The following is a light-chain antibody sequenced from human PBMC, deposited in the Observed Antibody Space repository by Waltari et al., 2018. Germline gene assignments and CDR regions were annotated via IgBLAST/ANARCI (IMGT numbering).Light chain of an antibody. CDR1: SSDVGRYNT. CDR3: CSYAGSSTFVV. V-gene: IGLV2-23*02. CDR2: EVS. Sequence: QSALTQPASVSGSPGQSITISCTGTSSDVGRYNTFSWYQQHPGKAPKLMIYEVSKRPSGVSNRFSGSKSGNTASLTISGLQAEDEADYYCCSYAGSSTFVVFGGGTKLTVL. J-gene: IGLJ2*01.